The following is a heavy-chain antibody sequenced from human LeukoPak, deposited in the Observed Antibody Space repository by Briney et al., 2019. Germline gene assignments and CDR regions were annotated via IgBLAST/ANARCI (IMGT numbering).Heavy chain of an antibody. CDR2: INPNSGGT. CDR3: ARDSELLWFGEFGDY. V-gene: IGHV1-2*02. D-gene: IGHD3-10*01. CDR1: GYTFTGYY. J-gene: IGHJ4*02. Sequence: ASVKVSCKASGYTFTGYYMHWVRQAPGQGLEWMGWINPNSGGTNYAQKFQGRVTMTRDTSISTAYTELSRLRSDDTAVYYCARDSELLWFGEFGDYWGQGTLVTVSS.